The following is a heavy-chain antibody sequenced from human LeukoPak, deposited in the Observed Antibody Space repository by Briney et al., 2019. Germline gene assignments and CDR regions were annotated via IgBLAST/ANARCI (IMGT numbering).Heavy chain of an antibody. Sequence: PSETLSLTCTASGGSISSYYWSWIRQPPGKGLEWIGYIYYSGSTNYNPSLKSRVTISVDTSKNQFSLKLSSVTAADTAVYYCARQKGRIAALYLDYWGQGTLVTVSS. D-gene: IGHD6-6*01. CDR1: GGSISSYY. J-gene: IGHJ4*02. CDR2: IYYSGST. V-gene: IGHV4-59*08. CDR3: ARQKGRIAALYLDY.